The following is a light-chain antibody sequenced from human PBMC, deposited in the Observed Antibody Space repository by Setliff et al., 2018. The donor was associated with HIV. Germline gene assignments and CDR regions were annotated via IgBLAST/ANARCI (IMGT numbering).Light chain of an antibody. V-gene: IGLV3-21*04. CDR3: QVWDSSSDLHVV. Sequence: SYELTQPPSVSVAPGKTASITCGGNNIGSKSVHWYQQKPGQAPVLVISYNSDRPSGTPERFSGSNSGNTATLTISRVEAGDEADYYCQVWDSSSDLHVVFGGGTKVTVL. CDR1: NIGSKS. CDR2: YNS. J-gene: IGLJ2*01.